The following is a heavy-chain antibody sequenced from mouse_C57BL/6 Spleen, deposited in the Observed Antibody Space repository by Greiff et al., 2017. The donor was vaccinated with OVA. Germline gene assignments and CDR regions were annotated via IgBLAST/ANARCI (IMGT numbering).Heavy chain of an antibody. CDR2: ISRRSSNSAT. Sequence: DVQLVQSGGGLVQPKASLKLSCAASGFTFTTYDMHWVRQAPGKGLEWVARISRRSSNSATYYADSVKDRLPVSRDESQSRLYLQMNKLKTEDAAVYYCVRGERSAGGAMDYWGQGTAVTVAS. J-gene: IGHJ4*01. D-gene: IGHD3-2*02. CDR1: GFTFTTYD. CDR3: VRGERSAGGAMDY. V-gene: IGHV10-3*01.